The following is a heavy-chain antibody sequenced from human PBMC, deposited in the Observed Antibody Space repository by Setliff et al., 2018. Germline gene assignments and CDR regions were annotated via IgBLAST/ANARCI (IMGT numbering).Heavy chain of an antibody. V-gene: IGHV3-23*01. J-gene: IGHJ5*02. CDR1: SFNLANYA. CDR3: ARDPNGDYVGAFDP. D-gene: IGHD4-17*01. Sequence: GGSLILSCVASSFNLANYAVTWVRQAPGKGLEWVSSIHVDGITTYYADSVKGRFTISRDNSRNTLSLQMNSLRAEDTASYYCARDPNGDYVGAFDPWGQGIVVTVSS. CDR2: IHVDGITT.